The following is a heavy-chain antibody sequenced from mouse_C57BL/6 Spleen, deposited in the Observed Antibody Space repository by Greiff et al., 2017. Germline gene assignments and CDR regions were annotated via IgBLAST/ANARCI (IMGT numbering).Heavy chain of an antibody. J-gene: IGHJ2*01. CDR2: IDPSDSYT. CDR1: GYTFTGYW. D-gene: IGHD1-1*01. CDR3: ARGFCYCLCFDY. V-gene: IGHV1-50*01. Sequence: QVQLQQSGAELVKPGASVKLSCKASGYTFTGYWMQWVKQRPGQGLEWIGEIDPSDSYTNYNQKFKGKATLTVDTSSSTAYIQLSSLTSEDSAVYYCARGFCYCLCFDYWGQGTPLTVSS.